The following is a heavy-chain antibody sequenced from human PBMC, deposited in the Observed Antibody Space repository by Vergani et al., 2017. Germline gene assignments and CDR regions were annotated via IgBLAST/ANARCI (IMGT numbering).Heavy chain of an antibody. J-gene: IGHJ6*02. CDR1: GGSISSGSYY. V-gene: IGHV4-61*02. D-gene: IGHD3-9*01. CDR2: IYTSGST. CDR3: ARDTPGDYDILLYYGMDV. Sequence: QVQLQESGPGLVKPSETLSLTCTVSGGSISSGSYYWSWIRQPAGKGLEWIGRIYTSGSTNYNPSLKSRVTISVDTSKNQFSLKLSSVTAADTAVYYCARDTPGDYDILLYYGMDVWGQGTTVTVSS.